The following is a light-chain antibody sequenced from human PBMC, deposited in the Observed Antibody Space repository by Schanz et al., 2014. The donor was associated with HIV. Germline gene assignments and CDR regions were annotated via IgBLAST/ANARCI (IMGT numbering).Light chain of an antibody. Sequence: QSALTQPPSASGSPGQSVTISCTGTNSDVGGHNYVSWFQQHPGKAPRLIIYEVTKRPSGVSSRFSGSKSGNTASLTISGLQAEDEADYYCSSYTSSSTLVFGGGTKVTVL. CDR2: EVT. V-gene: IGLV2-14*01. CDR3: SSYTSSSTLV. J-gene: IGLJ3*02. CDR1: NSDVGGHNY.